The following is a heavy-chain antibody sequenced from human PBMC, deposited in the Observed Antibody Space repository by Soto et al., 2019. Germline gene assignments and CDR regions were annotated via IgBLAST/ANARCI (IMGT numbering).Heavy chain of an antibody. CDR3: AKDRGVDCPDNSCYFGADY. CDR1: GFTFSSYG. Sequence: GGSLRLSCVGSGFTFSSYGMHWVRQAPGKGLECVAVISDTGSSHYYAASVAGRFTISRENSKNTLSLHMDRLRVEDTAVYYCAKDRGVDCPDNSCYFGADYWGHGTPVTVSS. V-gene: IGHV3-30*18. D-gene: IGHD2-2*01. J-gene: IGHJ4*01. CDR2: ISDTGSSH.